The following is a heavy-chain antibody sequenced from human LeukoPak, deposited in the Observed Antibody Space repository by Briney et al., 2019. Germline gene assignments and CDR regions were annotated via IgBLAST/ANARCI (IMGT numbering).Heavy chain of an antibody. J-gene: IGHJ5*02. CDR1: GGSISRYY. Sequence: NPSETLSLTCTVSGGSISRYYWSWIRQPPGKGLEWIGYIYYSGSTNYNPSLKSRVTISVDTSKNQFSLKLSSVTAADTAVYYCARSYGYSSSWYGSDWFDPWGQGTLVTVSS. CDR2: IYYSGST. D-gene: IGHD6-13*01. V-gene: IGHV4-59*08. CDR3: ARSYGYSSSWYGSDWFDP.